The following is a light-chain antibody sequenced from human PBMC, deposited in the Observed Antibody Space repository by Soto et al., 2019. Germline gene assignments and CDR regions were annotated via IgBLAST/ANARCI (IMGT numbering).Light chain of an antibody. CDR1: QSISSY. V-gene: IGKV1-39*01. J-gene: IGKJ5*01. Sequence: DIRRTQYPSSLSECVVERVTITCRASQSISSYLNWYQQKPGKAPKLLIYAASSLQSGVPSRFSGSGSGTNFTLTISRLQPEDFAIYYCQQSYRTPHTFGQGTRLAI. CDR3: QQSYRTPHT. CDR2: AAS.